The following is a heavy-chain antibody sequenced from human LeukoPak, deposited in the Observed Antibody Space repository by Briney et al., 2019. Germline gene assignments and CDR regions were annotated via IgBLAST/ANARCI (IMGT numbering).Heavy chain of an antibody. CDR3: AREGERGYDILTGYYDAFDI. Sequence: KPGGSLRLSCAASGFTFSSYSMNWVRQAPGKGLEWVSSISSSSSYIYYADSVKGRFTISRDNAKNSLYLQLNSLRAEDTAVYYCAREGERGYDILTGYYDAFDIWGQGTMVTVSS. V-gene: IGHV3-21*01. CDR1: GFTFSSYS. D-gene: IGHD3-9*01. J-gene: IGHJ3*02. CDR2: ISSSSSYI.